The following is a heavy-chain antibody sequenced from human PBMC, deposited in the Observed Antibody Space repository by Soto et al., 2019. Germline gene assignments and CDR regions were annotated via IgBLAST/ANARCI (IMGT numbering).Heavy chain of an antibody. V-gene: IGHV1-69*01. J-gene: IGHJ4*02. D-gene: IGHD4-17*01. CDR2: IIPTFGTA. Sequence: QVQLVQSGAEVKKPGSSVKVSCKASGGTFSSYAISWVRQAPGQGLEWMGGIIPTFGTANYAQKFQCSVTITADESTSTAYMELSSLRSEDTAVYYCARGGRGGGSYGEYGIRFDYWGQGTLVTVSS. CDR3: ARGGRGGGSYGEYGIRFDY. CDR1: GGTFSSYA.